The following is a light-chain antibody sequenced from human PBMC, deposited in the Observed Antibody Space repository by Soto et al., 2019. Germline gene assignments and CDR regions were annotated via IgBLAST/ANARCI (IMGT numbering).Light chain of an antibody. J-gene: IGLJ2*01. V-gene: IGLV1-47*01. CDR2: RDN. CDR1: SSNIGTNY. Sequence: VLTQLPSASGTPGQRVTISCSGSSSNIGTNYVYWYQQLPGTAPKLLIYRDNQRPSGVPDRFSGSKSGTSASLAISGLRSEDEAIYYCSAWDGSLSGLFGGGTK. CDR3: SAWDGSLSGL.